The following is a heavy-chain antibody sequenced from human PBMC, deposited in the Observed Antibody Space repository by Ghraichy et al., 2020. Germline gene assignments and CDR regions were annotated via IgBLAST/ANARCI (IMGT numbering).Heavy chain of an antibody. D-gene: IGHD3-10*01. CDR2: LSSNGGST. J-gene: IGHJ3*01. Sequence: GGSLRLSCAASGFVFGDYAMTWVRQAPGKGLEWVSCLSSNGGSTWYGDSVKARFTISRDNSKDTLFLRMENLRSEDTATYFCAKFAEAAVWGFGGLRSFDVWGQGTTVTVSS. CDR1: GFVFGDYA. CDR3: AKFAEAAVWGFGGLRSFDV. V-gene: IGHV3-23*01.